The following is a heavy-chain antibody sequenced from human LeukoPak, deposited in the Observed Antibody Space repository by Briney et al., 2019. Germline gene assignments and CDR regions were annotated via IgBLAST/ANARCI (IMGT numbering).Heavy chain of an antibody. CDR3: ARGGSGSKLRHLDY. CDR1: GFTFSSYE. CDR2: ISSSGSTI. Sequence: GGSLRLSCAASGFTFSSYEMNWVRQAPGKGLEWVSYISSSGSTIYYADSVKGRFTISRDNAKNSLYLQMNSLRAEDTAVYYCARGGSGSKLRHLDYWGQGTLVTVSS. J-gene: IGHJ4*02. D-gene: IGHD3-10*01. V-gene: IGHV3-48*03.